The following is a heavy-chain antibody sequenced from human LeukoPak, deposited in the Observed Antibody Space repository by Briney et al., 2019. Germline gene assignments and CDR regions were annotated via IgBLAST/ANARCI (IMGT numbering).Heavy chain of an antibody. D-gene: IGHD2-15*01. CDR1: GGSISSYY. J-gene: IGHJ4*02. V-gene: IGHV4-4*07. CDR3: ARGSTATAPLDY. CDR2: IYSSGST. Sequence: PSETLSLTCTVSGGSISSYYWSWIRQPVGKGLEWIGRIYSSGSTNYNPSLKTRVTRSVDTSKNQFSLKLSSVTAADTAFYYCARGSTATAPLDYWGQGTLVTVSS.